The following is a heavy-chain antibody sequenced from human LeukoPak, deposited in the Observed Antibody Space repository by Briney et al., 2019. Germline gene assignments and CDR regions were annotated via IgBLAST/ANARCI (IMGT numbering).Heavy chain of an antibody. CDR2: INWSGVST. D-gene: IGHD5-18*01. V-gene: IGHV3-20*04. CDR1: GFPFSSYA. Sequence: GGSLRLSCAASGFPFSSYAMSWVRQAPGKGLEWVSGINWSGVSTGYADSVKGRFTISRDNTKNSLFLQLNSLRAEDTAFYYCAKGKDTLNPYWYFDVWGRGTLVSVSS. CDR3: AKGKDTLNPYWYFDV. J-gene: IGHJ2*01.